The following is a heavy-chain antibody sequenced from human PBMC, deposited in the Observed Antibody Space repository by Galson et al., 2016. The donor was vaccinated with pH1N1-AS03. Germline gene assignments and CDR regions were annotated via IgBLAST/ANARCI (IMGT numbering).Heavy chain of an antibody. J-gene: IGHJ4*02. CDR1: GFTFTDYY. Sequence: SVKVSCKASGFTFTDYYIHWIRQVPGQGLEWMGRINSKSGATKYVQKFEGRATMTRDTSISTAFLEQTSLHSDDTAVYFCARGDSGATATITNFDYWGQGTLVTVSS. CDR2: INSKSGAT. V-gene: IGHV1-2*06. D-gene: IGHD5-24*01. CDR3: ARGDSGATATITNFDY.